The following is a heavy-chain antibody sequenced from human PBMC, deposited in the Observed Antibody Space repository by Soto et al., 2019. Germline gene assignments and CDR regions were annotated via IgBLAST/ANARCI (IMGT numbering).Heavy chain of an antibody. D-gene: IGHD2-15*01. J-gene: IGHJ4*02. Sequence: ASVKVSCKASGYTFTTYCISWVRQAPGQGLEWMGGIIPIFGTANYAQKFQGRVTITADESTSTAYMELSSLRSEDTAVYYCARDGPYFYCSGGSCLKTPPDYWGQGTLVTVSS. V-gene: IGHV1-69*13. CDR2: IIPIFGTA. CDR1: GYTFTTYC. CDR3: ARDGPYFYCSGGSCLKTPPDY.